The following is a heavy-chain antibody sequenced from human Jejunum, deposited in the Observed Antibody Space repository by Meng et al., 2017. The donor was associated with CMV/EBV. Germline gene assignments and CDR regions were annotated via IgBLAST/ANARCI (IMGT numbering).Heavy chain of an antibody. CDR3: ATGFAYNYVGEFGDV. CDR2: SRYDGRHS. Sequence: FTFSSYDMHWVRQAPGKGLEWVALSRYDGRHSYNADSVRGRFTISRDNSKNTLYLQMNRLSAEDTAVYYCATGFAYNYVGEFGDVWGQGTTVTVSS. J-gene: IGHJ6*02. V-gene: IGHV3-30*02. D-gene: IGHD5-24*01. CDR1: FTFSSYD.